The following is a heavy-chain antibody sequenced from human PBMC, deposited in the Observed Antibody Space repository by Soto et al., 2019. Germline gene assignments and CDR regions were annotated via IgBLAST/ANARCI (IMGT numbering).Heavy chain of an antibody. J-gene: IGHJ3*02. Sequence: GGSLRLSCAASGFTFSSYAMSWVRQAPGKGLEWVSAISGSGGSTYYADSVKGRFTISRDNSKNTLYLQMNSLRAEDTAVYYCAKGTHYDILYLSRSGDAFDIWGQGTMVTVSS. CDR1: GFTFSSYA. CDR3: AKGTHYDILYLSRSGDAFDI. V-gene: IGHV3-23*01. D-gene: IGHD3-9*01. CDR2: ISGSGGST.